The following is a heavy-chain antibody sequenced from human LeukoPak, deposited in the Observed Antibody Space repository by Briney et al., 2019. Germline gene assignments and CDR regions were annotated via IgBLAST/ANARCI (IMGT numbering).Heavy chain of an antibody. D-gene: IGHD2-8*01. CDR1: GGSISTSSYY. Sequence: KPSETLSLTCTVSGGSISTSSYYWGWIRQPPGKGLEWIGSIYYSGRTYYNPSLKSRVTISIDTSKNHFSLKLSSVTAADTAVYYCASLRMANFDYWGQGTLVTVSS. CDR2: IYYSGRT. V-gene: IGHV4-39*02. CDR3: ASLRMANFDY. J-gene: IGHJ4*02.